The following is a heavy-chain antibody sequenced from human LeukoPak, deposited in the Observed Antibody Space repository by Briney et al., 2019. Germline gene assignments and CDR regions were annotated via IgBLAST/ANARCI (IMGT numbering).Heavy chain of an antibody. D-gene: IGHD6-13*01. V-gene: IGHV3-74*01. J-gene: IGHJ4*02. CDR1: GFTFISYS. CDR2: LNSAGRST. CDR3: ASGAYTSTWRNYFDY. Sequence: GGSLRLYCAASGFTFISYSMNWVRPAPGQGLVWVLRLNSAGRSTSYADSVKGRFTVSSATTTTTLYLQMNSLRVDDTAMYYCASGAYTSTWRNYFDYWGQGTLVTVSS.